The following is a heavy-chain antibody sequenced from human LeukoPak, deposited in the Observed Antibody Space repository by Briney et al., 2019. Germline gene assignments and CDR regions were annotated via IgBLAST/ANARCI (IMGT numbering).Heavy chain of an antibody. CDR2: ISAYNGNT. Sequence: ASVKVSCKASGYTFTSYGISWVRQAPGQGLEWMGWISAYNGNTNYAQKLQGRVTMTTDTSTSTAYMELRSLRSDDTAVYYCARVVHYDSSGYYYRPYYYYMDVWGKGTTVTVSS. V-gene: IGHV1-18*01. CDR3: ARVVHYDSSGYYYRPYYYYMDV. CDR1: GYTFTSYG. J-gene: IGHJ6*03. D-gene: IGHD3-22*01.